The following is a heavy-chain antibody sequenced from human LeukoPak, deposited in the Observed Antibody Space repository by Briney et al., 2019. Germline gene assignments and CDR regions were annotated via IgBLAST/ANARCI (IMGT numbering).Heavy chain of an antibody. D-gene: IGHD5-24*01. V-gene: IGHV1-69*05. CDR1: GGTFSSYA. J-gene: IGHJ4*02. Sequence: SVKVSCKASGGTFSSYAISWVRQAPGQGLEWMGGIIPIFGTANYAQKFQGRVTITTDESTSTAYMELSSLRSEDTAVYYCARGLEMATMARYWGQGTLVTISS. CDR2: IIPIFGTA. CDR3: ARGLEMATMARY.